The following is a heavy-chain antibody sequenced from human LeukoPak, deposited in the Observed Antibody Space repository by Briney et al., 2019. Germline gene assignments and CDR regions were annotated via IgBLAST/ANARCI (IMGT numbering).Heavy chain of an antibody. V-gene: IGHV3-23*01. J-gene: IGHJ4*02. D-gene: IGHD3-9*01. CDR3: ASSLRYFDWLDLDY. Sequence: GGSLRLSCAASGFTFSSYAMSWVRQAPGKGLEWVSTISGSGGSTYYADSVKGRFTISRDNAKNSLYLQMNSLRAEDTAVYYCASSLRYFDWLDLDYWGQGTLVTVSS. CDR1: GFTFSSYA. CDR2: ISGSGGST.